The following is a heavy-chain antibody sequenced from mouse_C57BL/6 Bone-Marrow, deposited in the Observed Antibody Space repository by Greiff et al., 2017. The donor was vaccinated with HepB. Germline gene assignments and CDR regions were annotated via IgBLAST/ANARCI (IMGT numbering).Heavy chain of an antibody. CDR1: GFTFSSYA. CDR2: ISDGGSYT. CDR3: ARDDWYCDY. J-gene: IGHJ2*01. D-gene: IGHD2-13*01. V-gene: IGHV5-4*01. Sequence: EVKLVESGGGLVKPGGSLKLSCAASGFTFSSYAMSWVRQTPEKRLEWVATISDGGSYTYYPDNVKGRFTISRDNAKNNLYLQMSHLKSEDTAMYYCARDDWYCDYWGQGTTLTVSS.